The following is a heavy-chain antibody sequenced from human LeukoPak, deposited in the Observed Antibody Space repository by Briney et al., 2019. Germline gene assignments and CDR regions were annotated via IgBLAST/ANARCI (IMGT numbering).Heavy chain of an antibody. CDR1: GGTFSSYA. D-gene: IGHD2-21*02. Sequence: VASVKVFCXASGGTFSSYAISWVRQAPGQGLEWMGRIIPIFGTANYAQKFQGRVTITTDESTSTAYMELSSLRSEDTAVYYCARDPPWAYCGGDCQGDWGQGTLVTVSS. V-gene: IGHV1-69*05. CDR3: ARDPPWAYCGGDCQGD. CDR2: IIPIFGTA. J-gene: IGHJ4*02.